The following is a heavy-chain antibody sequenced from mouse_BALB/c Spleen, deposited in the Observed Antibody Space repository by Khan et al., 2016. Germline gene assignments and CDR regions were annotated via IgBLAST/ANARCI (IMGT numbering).Heavy chain of an antibody. CDR2: INPNTGYT. V-gene: IGHV1-7*01. CDR3: ARWSYYYGSSYGWFAY. D-gene: IGHD1-1*01. CDR1: GYTFTDYW. Sequence: QVQLQQSGAELAKPGASVKMSCKASGYTFTDYWMHWVKQRPGQGLEWIGYINPNTGYTEYNQKFKDKATLTADKSSSTAYMQLSSLTSEYSAVYYCARWSYYYGSSYGWFAYWGQGTLVTVSA. J-gene: IGHJ3*01.